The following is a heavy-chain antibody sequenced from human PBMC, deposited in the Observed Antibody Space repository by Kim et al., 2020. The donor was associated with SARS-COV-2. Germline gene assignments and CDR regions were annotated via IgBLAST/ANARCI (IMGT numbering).Heavy chain of an antibody. J-gene: IGHJ4*02. CDR2: ST. CDR3: ARYHDWDLDY. D-gene: IGHD3-16*01. Sequence: STSYAQKFQGRVTMTRDTSTSTVYMELSSLRSEDTAVYYCARYHDWDLDYWGQGTLVTVSS. V-gene: IGHV1-46*01.